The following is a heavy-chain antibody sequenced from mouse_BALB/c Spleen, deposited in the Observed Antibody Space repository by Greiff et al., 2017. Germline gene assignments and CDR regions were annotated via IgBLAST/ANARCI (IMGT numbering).Heavy chain of an antibody. CDR1: GFSLSRYS. Sequence: VQGVESGPGLVAPSQSLSITCTVSGFSLSRYSVHWVRQPPGKGLEWLGMIWGGGSTDYNSALKSRLSISKDNSKSQVFLKMNSLQTDDTAMYYCARLYGYDGAWFAYWGQGTLVTVSA. V-gene: IGHV2-6-4*01. J-gene: IGHJ3*01. CDR2: IWGGGST. D-gene: IGHD2-2*01. CDR3: ARLYGYDGAWFAY.